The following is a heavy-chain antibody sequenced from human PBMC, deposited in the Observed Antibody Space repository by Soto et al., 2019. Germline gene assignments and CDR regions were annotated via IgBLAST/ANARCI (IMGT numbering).Heavy chain of an antibody. CDR3: ARGMTTVTTYDY. J-gene: IGHJ4*02. D-gene: IGHD4-4*01. Sequence: SETLSLPCAVSGISICSGGYSWSWIRQPPGKGLEWIGYIYHSGSTYYNPSLKSRVTISVDRSKNQFSLNLSSVTAADTAVYYCARGMTTVTTYDYWGQGTLVTVS. V-gene: IGHV4-30-2*01. CDR2: IYHSGST. CDR1: GISICSGGYS.